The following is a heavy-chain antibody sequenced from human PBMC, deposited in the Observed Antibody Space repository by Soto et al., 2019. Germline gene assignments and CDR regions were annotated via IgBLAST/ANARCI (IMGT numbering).Heavy chain of an antibody. Sequence: GESLKISCNASGYSFTNYWIAWVRQVPGKGLEWMGIIYPDDSDTRYNPTFQGHVTISADKSISTAYLQWSSLKASDTAMYYCARPLPPGGSAWLSYYYWGQGSLVTVSS. CDR2: IYPDDSDT. CDR1: GYSFTNYW. D-gene: IGHD6-19*01. J-gene: IGHJ4*02. CDR3: ARPLPPGGSAWLSYYY. V-gene: IGHV5-51*01.